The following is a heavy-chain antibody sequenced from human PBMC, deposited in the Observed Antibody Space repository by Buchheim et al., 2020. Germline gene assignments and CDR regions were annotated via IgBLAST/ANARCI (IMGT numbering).Heavy chain of an antibody. Sequence: EVQLLESGGGLVQPGGSLRLSCAASGFTFSTYAMSWVRQAPGKGLEWVSVVSSRGDSIYYADFVKGRFTISRDNSKSSLFLQMTSLRGDDTAVYYCAKRTGNSIYYGMDAWGQGTT. J-gene: IGHJ6*02. D-gene: IGHD5-12*01. CDR1: GFTFSTYA. CDR2: VSSRGDSI. V-gene: IGHV3-23*01. CDR3: AKRTGNSIYYGMDA.